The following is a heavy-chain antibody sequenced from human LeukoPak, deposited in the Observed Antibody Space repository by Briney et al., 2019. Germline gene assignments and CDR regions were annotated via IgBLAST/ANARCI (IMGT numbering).Heavy chain of an antibody. CDR3: AKAVGKYSGSSLDY. J-gene: IGHJ4*02. CDR1: GFTFSSYG. Sequence: GGSLRLSCAASGFTFSSYGMHWVRQAPGKGLEWVTFIPYDGSNKYYVDSVKGRFTISRDKSTLYLQMNSLREEDTAVYYCAKAVGKYSGSSLDYWGQGTLVTVPS. D-gene: IGHD1-26*01. CDR2: IPYDGSNK. V-gene: IGHV3-30*02.